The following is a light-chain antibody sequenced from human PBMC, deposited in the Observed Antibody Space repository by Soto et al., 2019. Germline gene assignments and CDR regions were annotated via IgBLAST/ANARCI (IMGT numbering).Light chain of an antibody. J-gene: IGLJ2*01. V-gene: IGLV2-14*01. CDR3: SSYTSSNTVV. CDR2: EVS. CDR1: SSDVGGYNF. Sequence: QSALTQPASVSGSPGQSITISCTGTSSDVGGYNFVSWYQHHPGKAPKLMIYEVSNRLSVVSNRFSGSKSGNTASLTISGLQAEDEADYYCSSYTSSNTVVFGGGTKVTVL.